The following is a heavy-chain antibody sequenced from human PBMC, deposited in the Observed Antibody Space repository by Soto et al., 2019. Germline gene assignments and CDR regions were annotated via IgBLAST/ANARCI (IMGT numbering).Heavy chain of an antibody. D-gene: IGHD2-8*02. CDR1: GFTLSSFW. V-gene: IGHV3-74*01. CDR2: INSDGSNT. Sequence: GGSLRLSCEASGFTLSSFWIHWFRQAPGKGPVWVSRINSDGSNTRYADSVKGRFTVSRDNAKNTLYLQMNSLRVEDTAVYYCARDLVAKDAFDVWGQGTMVTVSS. CDR3: ARDLVAKDAFDV. J-gene: IGHJ3*01.